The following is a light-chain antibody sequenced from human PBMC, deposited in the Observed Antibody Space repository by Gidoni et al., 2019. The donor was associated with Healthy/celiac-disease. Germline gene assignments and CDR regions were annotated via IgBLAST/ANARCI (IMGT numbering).Light chain of an antibody. J-gene: IGKJ2*01. Sequence: DIQMTQSPSSLSASVGDRVTITSRASQSTSSYLNWYQQKPGKAPKLRIYAASSLQSGVPSRFSGSGSGTDFTLTISSLQPEDFATYYCQQNYNTPYTFGQGTKLEI. CDR2: AAS. CDR3: QQNYNTPYT. V-gene: IGKV1-39*01. CDR1: QSTSSY.